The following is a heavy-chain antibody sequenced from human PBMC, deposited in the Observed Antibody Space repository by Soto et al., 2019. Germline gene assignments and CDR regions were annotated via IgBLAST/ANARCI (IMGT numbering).Heavy chain of an antibody. J-gene: IGHJ3*02. CDR1: GYSFTSYW. CDR2: IYPGDSDT. V-gene: IGHV5-51*01. D-gene: IGHD6-19*01. Sequence: GESLKISCKGSGYSFTSYWIGWVRQMPGKGLEWMGIIYPGDSDTRYSPSFQGQVTISADKSISTAYLQWSSLKASDTAMYYCARPRRGIAVAKRHDAFDIWGQGTMVTVSS. CDR3: ARPRRGIAVAKRHDAFDI.